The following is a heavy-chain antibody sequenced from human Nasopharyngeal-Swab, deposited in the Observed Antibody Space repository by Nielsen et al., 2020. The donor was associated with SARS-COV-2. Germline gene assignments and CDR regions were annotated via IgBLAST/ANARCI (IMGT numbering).Heavy chain of an antibody. Sequence: SETPSLTCTVSGGSISSSSYYWGWIRQPPGKWLEWIGSIYYSGSTYYNPSLKSRVTVSVDTSKNQFSLKLNSVTAADTAMYYCARQWYCSGGSCYPPGAFDIWGQGTMVTVSS. V-gene: IGHV4-39*01. CDR3: ARQWYCSGGSCYPPGAFDI. CDR2: IYYSGST. J-gene: IGHJ3*02. D-gene: IGHD2-15*01. CDR1: GGSISSSSYY.